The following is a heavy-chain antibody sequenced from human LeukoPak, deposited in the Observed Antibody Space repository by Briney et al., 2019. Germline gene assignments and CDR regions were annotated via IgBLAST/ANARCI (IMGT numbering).Heavy chain of an antibody. V-gene: IGHV3-23*01. J-gene: IGHJ5*02. CDR3: AKGLGLAIVSTLDR. Sequence: PGGSLRLSCVVSGFSFSSYAMTWVRQAPGEGLEWVSGITGRGDQTYYADSAKGRFTISRDNFKNTVFLEMNSLRDEDTAVYYCAKGLGLAIVSTLDRWGQGTLVTVSS. CDR1: GFSFSSYA. CDR2: ITGRGDQT. D-gene: IGHD1-26*01.